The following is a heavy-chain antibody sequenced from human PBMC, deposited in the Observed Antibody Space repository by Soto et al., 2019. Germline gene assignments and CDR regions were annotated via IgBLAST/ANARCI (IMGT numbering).Heavy chain of an antibody. Sequence: NPSETLSLTCIVSGESISSSSYYWGWIRQPPGKGLEWIGSIYYSGRTYYNPSFKSRVTISIDTSKNQFSLKLSSVTATDTAVYYCARQRTTVATQAYCDHWGQGALVTVSS. CDR3: ARQRTTVATQAYCDH. CDR2: IYYSGRT. V-gene: IGHV4-39*01. J-gene: IGHJ4*02. D-gene: IGHD4-17*01. CDR1: GESISSSSYY.